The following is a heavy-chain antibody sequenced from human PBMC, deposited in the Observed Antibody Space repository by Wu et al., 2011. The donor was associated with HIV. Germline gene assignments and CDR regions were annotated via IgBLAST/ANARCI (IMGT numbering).Heavy chain of an antibody. CDR1: GGTFSSFA. D-gene: IGHD6-19*01. CDR3: ATATGSIAVAGSSHYNDFNGLDV. CDR2: IIPKLNAP. Sequence: QVQLVQSGAEVKRPGSSVKVSCKASGGTFSSFAISWVRQASGQGLEWMGGIIPKLNAPTYAHKFQGRITISADMSTSTSYMELSSLKSEDTAMYFCATATGSIAVAGSSHYNDFNGLDVWGQGTDGHRLL. J-gene: IGHJ6*02. V-gene: IGHV1-69*14.